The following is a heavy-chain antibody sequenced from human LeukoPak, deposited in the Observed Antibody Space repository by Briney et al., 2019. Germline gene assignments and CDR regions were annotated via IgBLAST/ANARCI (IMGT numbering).Heavy chain of an antibody. CDR2: ISYTGTT. CDR1: GGSISSRSYF. D-gene: IGHD3-22*01. Sequence: PSETLSLTCTVSGGSISSRSYFWDWIRQPPGKGLEWIGTISYTGTTYYNPSLKSRVTISLDASKNQFSLNLNSVTAADTALYFCATGYDSSGYWYYFDYWGQGTLVTVSS. CDR3: ATGYDSSGYWYYFDY. J-gene: IGHJ4*02. V-gene: IGHV4-39*07.